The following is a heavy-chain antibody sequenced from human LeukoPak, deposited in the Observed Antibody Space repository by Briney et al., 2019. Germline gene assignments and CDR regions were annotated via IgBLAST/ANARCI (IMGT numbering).Heavy chain of an antibody. D-gene: IGHD6-13*01. CDR3: ARDKQQLLNDY. Sequence: GGSLRLSCAASGFTFSSYSMNWVRQAPGKGLEWVSSISSSSSYIYYADSVKGRFTISRDNAKNSLFLQMNSLRAEDTAVYYCARDKQQLLNDYWGQGTLVTVSS. CDR1: GFTFSSYS. CDR2: ISSSSSYI. J-gene: IGHJ4*02. V-gene: IGHV3-21*01.